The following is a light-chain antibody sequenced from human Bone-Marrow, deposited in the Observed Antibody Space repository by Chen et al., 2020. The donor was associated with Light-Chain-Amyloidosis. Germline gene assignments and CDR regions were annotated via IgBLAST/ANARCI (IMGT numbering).Light chain of an antibody. V-gene: IGKV3-20*01. CDR3: QQYGSSPRT. CDR2: GAS. Sequence: DIVLTQAPGTLSLSPGERATLSCRSSQSVSSSYLAWYQQKPGQAPRLLIYGASSRATGIPDRFSGSGSGTDFTLTISRLEPEDFAVYYCQQYGSSPRTFGPGTKVEI. CDR1: QSVSSSY. J-gene: IGKJ1*01.